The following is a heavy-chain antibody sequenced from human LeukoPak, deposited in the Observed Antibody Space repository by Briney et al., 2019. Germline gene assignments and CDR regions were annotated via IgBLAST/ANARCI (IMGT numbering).Heavy chain of an antibody. CDR3: ARGIDYGDYDNWFDP. Sequence: ASVKVSCKASGGTFSSYAISWVRQAPGQGLEWMGGIIPIFGTANYAQKFQGRVTITADESTSTAYMELCSLRSEDTAVYYCARGIDYGDYDNWFDPWGQGTLVTVSS. J-gene: IGHJ5*02. CDR1: GGTFSSYA. D-gene: IGHD4-17*01. V-gene: IGHV1-69*13. CDR2: IIPIFGTA.